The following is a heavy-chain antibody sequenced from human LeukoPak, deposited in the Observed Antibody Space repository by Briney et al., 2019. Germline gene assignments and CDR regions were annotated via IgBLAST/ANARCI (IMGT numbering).Heavy chain of an antibody. J-gene: IGHJ4*02. Sequence: ASVKVSCKASGYTFTSYGISWVRQAPGQGLEWMGWISACNGNTNYARKLQGRVTMTTDTSTSTAYMELRSLRSDDTAVYYCARGRYYDSSGPLDFDYWGQGTLVTVSS. CDR2: ISACNGNT. CDR3: ARGRYYDSSGPLDFDY. V-gene: IGHV1-18*01. D-gene: IGHD3-22*01. CDR1: GYTFTSYG.